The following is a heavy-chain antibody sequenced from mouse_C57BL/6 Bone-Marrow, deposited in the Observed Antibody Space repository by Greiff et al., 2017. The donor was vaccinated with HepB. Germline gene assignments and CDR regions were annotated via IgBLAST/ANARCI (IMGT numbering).Heavy chain of an antibody. V-gene: IGHV1-69*01. CDR3: ARSPHYYCSSSFDY. D-gene: IGHD1-1*01. CDR2: IDPSDSYT. J-gene: IGHJ2*01. Sequence: QVQLQQPGAELVMPGASVKLSCKASGYTFTSYWMHWVKQRPGQGLEWIGEIDPSDSYTNYNQKFKGKSTLTVDKSSSAAYMQLSSLTSEGSAVYYCARSPHYYCSSSFDYWGQGTTLTVSS. CDR1: GYTFTSYW.